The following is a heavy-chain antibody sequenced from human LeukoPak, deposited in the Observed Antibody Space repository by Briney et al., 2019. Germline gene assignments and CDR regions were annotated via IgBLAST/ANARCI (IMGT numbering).Heavy chain of an antibody. CDR1: GFTFSSYG. CDR3: AKEWLGPNYFDY. CDR2: IRYDGSNK. V-gene: IGHV3-30*02. J-gene: IGHJ4*02. Sequence: PGGSLRLSCAASGFTFSSYGMHWVRQAPGKGLEWVAFIRYDGSNKYYADSVKGRFTISRGNSKNTLYLQMNSLRAEDTAVYYCAKEWLGPNYFDYWGQGTPVTVSP. D-gene: IGHD5-12*01.